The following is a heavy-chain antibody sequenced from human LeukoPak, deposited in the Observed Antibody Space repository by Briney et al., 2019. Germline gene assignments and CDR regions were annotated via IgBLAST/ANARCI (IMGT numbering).Heavy chain of an antibody. V-gene: IGHV4-34*01. Sequence: SETLSLTCAVYGGSFSGYYWSWIRQPPGKGLEWIGEINHSGSTNYNPSLKSRVTISVDTSKNQFSLKLSSVAAADTAVYYCARRPKRWFTEYYFDYWGQGTLVTVSS. CDR1: GGSFSGYY. D-gene: IGHD2-15*01. CDR2: INHSGST. CDR3: ARRPKRWFTEYYFDY. J-gene: IGHJ4*02.